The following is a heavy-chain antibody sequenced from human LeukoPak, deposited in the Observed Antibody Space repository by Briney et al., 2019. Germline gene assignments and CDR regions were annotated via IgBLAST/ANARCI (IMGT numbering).Heavy chain of an antibody. Sequence: PGGSLRLSCAASGFTFSSSAMSWVRQAPGKGLYWVSAISGSGTGTYYADSVKGRFTISRDNSKNTLYLQMNSLRAEDTAVYYCAKRGGSSWEMDYYYMDVWGKGTTVTVSS. J-gene: IGHJ6*03. CDR1: GFTFSSSA. CDR2: ISGSGTGT. D-gene: IGHD6-13*01. CDR3: AKRGGSSWEMDYYYMDV. V-gene: IGHV3-23*01.